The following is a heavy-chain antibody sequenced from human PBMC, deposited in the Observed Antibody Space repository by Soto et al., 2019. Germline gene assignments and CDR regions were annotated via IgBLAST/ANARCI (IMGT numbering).Heavy chain of an antibody. CDR1: GFTFSNYN. V-gene: IGHV3-21*01. J-gene: IGHJ4*02. Sequence: GGSLRLSCAASGFTFSNYNINWVRQAPGKGLEWVSSISGSSNFIYYADSVKGRFTISRDNAKNSLYLQMNSLRVEDTAVYYCATPMALPGSDYWGQGTLVTVSS. CDR2: ISGSSNFI. D-gene: IGHD3-10*01. CDR3: ATPMALPGSDY.